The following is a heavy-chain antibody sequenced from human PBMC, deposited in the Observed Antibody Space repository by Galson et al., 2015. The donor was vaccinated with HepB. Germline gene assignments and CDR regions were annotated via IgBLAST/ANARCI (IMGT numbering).Heavy chain of an antibody. D-gene: IGHD2-2*02. Sequence: SLRLSRAASGFTFSNYAMHWVRQAPGKGLEWVALISDDGSNKYYADSVKGRFTISRDNSKYTLYLQMNSLRVEDTAVYYCAKGPCPSCYIIDYWGQGTLVTVSS. J-gene: IGHJ4*02. CDR1: GFTFSNYA. V-gene: IGHV3-30*18. CDR2: ISDDGSNK. CDR3: AKGPCPSCYIIDY.